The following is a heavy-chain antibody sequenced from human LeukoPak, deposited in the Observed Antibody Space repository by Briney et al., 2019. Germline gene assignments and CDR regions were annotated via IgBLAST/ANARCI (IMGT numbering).Heavy chain of an antibody. J-gene: IGHJ5*02. CDR2: IYYSGST. V-gene: IGHV4-39*07. Sequence: SETLSLTCTVSGGSISSSSYYWGWIRQPPGKGLEWIGSIYYSGSTYYNPSLKSRVTISVDTSKNQFSLKLTSVTAADTAVYYCARGGSWFDPWGQGTLVTVSS. CDR1: GGSISSSSYY. CDR3: ARGGSWFDP. D-gene: IGHD3-10*01.